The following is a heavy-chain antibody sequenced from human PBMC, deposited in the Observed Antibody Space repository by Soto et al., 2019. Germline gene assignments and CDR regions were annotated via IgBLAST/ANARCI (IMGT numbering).Heavy chain of an antibody. V-gene: IGHV4-30-2*01. CDR3: ARGQVVAAQH. Sequence: SETLSVTCSVSEGSSVGLGGCRSRIQQPPGKGLEWIGYIYHSGSTYYNPSLKSRVTISVDRSKNQFSLKLSSVTAADTAVYYCARGQVVAAQHWGQGTLVTVSS. CDR2: IYHSGST. CDR1: EGSSVGLGGC. D-gene: IGHD2-15*01. J-gene: IGHJ4*02.